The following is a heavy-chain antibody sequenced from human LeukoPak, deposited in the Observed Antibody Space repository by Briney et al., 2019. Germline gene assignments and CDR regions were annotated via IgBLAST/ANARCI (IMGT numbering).Heavy chain of an antibody. Sequence: ASVKLSCKASGYAFTGYGTSWVRQAPGQGLEWMGWISAYNGNTNYAQKLQGRVTMTTDTFTSTAYMELRSLRSDDTAVYYCARDRGYFDSSGDSPDFWGQGTLVTVSS. CDR1: GYAFTGYG. CDR2: ISAYNGNT. D-gene: IGHD3-22*01. CDR3: ARDRGYFDSSGDSPDF. V-gene: IGHV1-18*01. J-gene: IGHJ4*02.